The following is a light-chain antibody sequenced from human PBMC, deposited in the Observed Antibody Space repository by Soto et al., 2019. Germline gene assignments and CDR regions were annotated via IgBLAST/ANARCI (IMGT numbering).Light chain of an antibody. CDR2: AAS. J-gene: IGKJ1*01. Sequence: ITITQSPSSLSASPGGTVTISCRASQDIRNELGWYQQKPGTAPKFLIYAASXXHSGVPSRFSGRGSGTDFTLTISGLQPVVFATYYCLQERGYPRRCGRGAKVDIK. V-gene: IGKV1-6*02. CDR3: LQERGYPRR. CDR1: QDIRNE.